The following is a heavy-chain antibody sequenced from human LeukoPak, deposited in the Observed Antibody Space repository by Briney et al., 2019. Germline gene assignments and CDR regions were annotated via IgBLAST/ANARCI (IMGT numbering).Heavy chain of an antibody. Sequence: PGGSLRLSSAASGFTFTDYAMGRVRQAPGQGLEWASTISASGSTTYYADSVRGRFTISRDNSKNTLSLQMSSLRAEDTAVYYCAKARTPYNSGFDYWGQGTLVAVSS. V-gene: IGHV3-23*01. CDR3: AKARTPYNSGFDY. CDR2: ISASGSTT. CDR1: GFTFTDYA. D-gene: IGHD6-19*01. J-gene: IGHJ4*02.